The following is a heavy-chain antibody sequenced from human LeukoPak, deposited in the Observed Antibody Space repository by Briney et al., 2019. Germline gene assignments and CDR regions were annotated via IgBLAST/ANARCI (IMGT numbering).Heavy chain of an antibody. J-gene: IGHJ6*02. V-gene: IGHV3-15*01. CDR1: GFTFGNAW. CDR2: IRDKPDGGTT. D-gene: IGHD2-8*01. Sequence: PGGSLRLSCAASGFTFGNAWMSWVRQAPGKGLEWVGLIRDKPDGGTTDYAAPVKGRFTISRDDSKSMLYLQMNSLKTEDTAVYYCTTDNASGMDVWGQGTTVTVSS. CDR3: TTDNASGMDV.